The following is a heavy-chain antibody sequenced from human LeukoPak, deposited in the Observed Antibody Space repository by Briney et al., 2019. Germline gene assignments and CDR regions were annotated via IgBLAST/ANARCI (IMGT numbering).Heavy chain of an antibody. Sequence: GGSLRLSCAASRFTFSTYWMHWVRQAPGKGLEWVSVISGSGGTTYYADSVKGRFTISRDNSKNTLYLQMNSLRAEDTAIYYCAKDHYDILTGYLLFDCWGQGTLVTVSS. CDR3: AKDHYDILTGYLLFDC. CDR2: ISGSGGTT. CDR1: RFTFSTYW. J-gene: IGHJ4*02. V-gene: IGHV3-23*01. D-gene: IGHD3-9*01.